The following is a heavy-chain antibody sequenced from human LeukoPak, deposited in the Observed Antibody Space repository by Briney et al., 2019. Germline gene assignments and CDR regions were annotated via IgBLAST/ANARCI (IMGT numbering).Heavy chain of an antibody. V-gene: IGHV3-7*02. J-gene: IGHJ4*02. Sequence: GGSLRLSCAASGFTFSTCWMTWVRQAPGKGLEWVANIKQDGSEKSYVDSVKGRFTISRDNAKNSLHLQMNSLRAEDTAVYYCARVPALDSYFDSWGQGTLVTVSS. CDR3: ARVPALDSYFDS. CDR1: GFTFSTCW. CDR2: IKQDGSEK.